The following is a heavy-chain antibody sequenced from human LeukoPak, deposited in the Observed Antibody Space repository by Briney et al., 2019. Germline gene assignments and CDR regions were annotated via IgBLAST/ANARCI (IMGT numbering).Heavy chain of an antibody. V-gene: IGHV4-4*02. CDR1: GGSISSSNW. Sequence: SGTLSLTCAVSGGSISSSNWWSWVRPPPGKGLEWIGEIYHSGSTNYNPSLKSRVTISVDKSKNQFSLKLSSVTAADTAVYYCARDRSDSVGYYGMDVWGQGTTVTVSS. J-gene: IGHJ6*02. D-gene: IGHD2-21*02. CDR2: IYHSGST. CDR3: ARDRSDSVGYYGMDV.